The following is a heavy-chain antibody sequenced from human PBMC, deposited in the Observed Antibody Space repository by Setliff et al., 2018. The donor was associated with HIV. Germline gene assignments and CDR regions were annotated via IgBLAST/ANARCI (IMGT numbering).Heavy chain of an antibody. V-gene: IGHV3-21*01. J-gene: IGHJ4*02. CDR2: ITISSSYI. D-gene: IGHD1-26*01. Sequence: PGGSLRLSCAASGFTFSSYSMNWVRQAPGKGLEWVSSITISSSYIYYADSVKGRFTISRDNAKSSLYLQMDSLRAEDTAVYYCARVKPHLRRSGSYWIVDYWGQGTLVTVSS. CDR1: GFTFSSYS. CDR3: ARVKPHLRRSGSYWIVDY.